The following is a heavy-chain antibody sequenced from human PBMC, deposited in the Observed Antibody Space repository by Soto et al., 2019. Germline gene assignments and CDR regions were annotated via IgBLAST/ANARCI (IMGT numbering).Heavy chain of an antibody. CDR2: IYYSGST. Sequence: SETLSLTCTVSGGSISSYYWSWIRQPPGKGLEWIGYIYYSGSTNYNPSLKSRVTISVDTSKNQFSLKLSSVTAADTAVYYCARDAETQWLRPYYFDYWGQGTLVTVSS. J-gene: IGHJ4*02. CDR1: GGSISSYY. D-gene: IGHD5-12*01. V-gene: IGHV4-59*01. CDR3: ARDAETQWLRPYYFDY.